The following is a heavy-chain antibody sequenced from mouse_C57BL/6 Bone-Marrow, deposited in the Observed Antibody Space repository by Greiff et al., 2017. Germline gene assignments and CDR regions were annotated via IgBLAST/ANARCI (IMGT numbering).Heavy chain of an antibody. CDR1: GYTFTSYW. J-gene: IGHJ4*01. V-gene: IGHV1-64*01. D-gene: IGHD1-1*01. CDR2: IHPNSGST. Sequence: QVQLQQPGAELVKPGASVKLSCKASGYTFTSYWMHWVKQRPGQGLEWIGMIHPNSGSTNYNAKFKSKATLTVDKSASTAYMQLSSLTSEDSAVYYCANGSRRRYAMDYWGQGTSVTVSS. CDR3: ANGSRRRYAMDY.